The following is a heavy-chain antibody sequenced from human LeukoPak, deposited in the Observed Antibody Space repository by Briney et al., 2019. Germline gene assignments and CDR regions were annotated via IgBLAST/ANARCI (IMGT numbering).Heavy chain of an antibody. Sequence: SGPTLVKPTQTLTLTCTFSGFSLSTSGMCVSWIRQPPGKALEWLARIDWNDDKYYSTSLKTRLTISKDTSKNQVVLTMTNMDPADTATYYCARSVVVVAANEDYYYGMDVWGQGTTVTVSS. D-gene: IGHD2-15*01. CDR3: ARSVVVVAANEDYYYGMDV. CDR1: GFSLSTSGMC. V-gene: IGHV2-70*11. J-gene: IGHJ6*02. CDR2: IDWNDDK.